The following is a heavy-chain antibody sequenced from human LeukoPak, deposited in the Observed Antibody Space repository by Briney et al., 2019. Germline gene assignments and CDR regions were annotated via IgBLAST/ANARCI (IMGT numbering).Heavy chain of an antibody. CDR2: IRSKAYRETT. CDR3: TRDTSVVVTAIPYYFDY. J-gene: IGHJ4*02. Sequence: GGSLRLSCTASGFTFGDYAMSWVRQAPGKGLEWVGFIRSKAYRETTEYAASVKGRFTISRDDSKSIAYLQMNSLKTEDTAVYYCTRDTSVVVTAIPYYFDYWGQGTLVTVSS. D-gene: IGHD2-21*02. CDR1: GFTFGDYA. V-gene: IGHV3-49*04.